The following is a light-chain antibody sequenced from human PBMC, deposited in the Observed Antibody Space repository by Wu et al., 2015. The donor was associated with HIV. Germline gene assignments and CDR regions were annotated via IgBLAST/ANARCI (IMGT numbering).Light chain of an antibody. CDR2: AAT. J-gene: IGKJ3*01. CDR3: QQRINWPIT. V-gene: IGKV3D-20*02. Sequence: EIVLRQSPGTLSMSPGERVILSCRASQNVGSRSLAWYQQKPGQAPRLLISAATSRATGIPDRFSGFGAGTDFSLIISRLEPEDFAVYYCQQRINWPITFGPGTKVDIK. CDR1: QNVGSRS.